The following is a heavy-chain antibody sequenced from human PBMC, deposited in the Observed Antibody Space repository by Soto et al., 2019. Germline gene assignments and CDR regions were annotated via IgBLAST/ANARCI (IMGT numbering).Heavy chain of an antibody. CDR3: ANAPHGSSWALDS. CDR1: GFSLSTTGMG. Sequence: QITLKESGPTLVKPTQTLTLTCTFSGFSLSTTGMGVGWIRQPPGKALEWLALINWDDDKRYIPSLKSRLPXTXDXXKDQVVLTMTNLDPVDTATYYCANAPHGSSWALDSWGQGTLVSVSS. J-gene: IGHJ4*02. V-gene: IGHV2-5*02. CDR2: INWDDDK. D-gene: IGHD6-13*01.